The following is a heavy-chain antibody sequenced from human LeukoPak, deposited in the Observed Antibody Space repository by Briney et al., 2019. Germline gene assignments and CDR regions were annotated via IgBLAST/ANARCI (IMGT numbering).Heavy chain of an antibody. J-gene: IGHJ5*02. D-gene: IGHD6-13*01. CDR3: ARHRPAAAGTRGNWFDP. CDR2: IYPGDSDT. Sequence: GASLKISCKGSGCSFTSYLIGWVRQMPGKGMEWMGIIYPGDSDTRYSPSFQGQVTISADKSISTAYLQWSSLKASDTAMYYCARHRPAAAGTRGNWFDPWGQGTLVTVSS. CDR1: GCSFTSYL. V-gene: IGHV5-51*01.